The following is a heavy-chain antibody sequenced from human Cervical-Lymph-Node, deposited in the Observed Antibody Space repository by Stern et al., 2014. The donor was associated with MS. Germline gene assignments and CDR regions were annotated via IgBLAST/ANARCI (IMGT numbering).Heavy chain of an antibody. CDR3: ARWAYSSGWYNWFDP. Sequence: QVQLQESGPGLVKPSETLSLTCTVSGGSISSSSYYWGWIRQPPGKGLEWIGSIYYSWSTYYNPSLKSRVTISVNTSQNQVSLKLSSVTAADTAVYYCARWAYSSGWYNWFDPWGQGTLVTVSS. V-gene: IGHV4-39*01. J-gene: IGHJ5*02. D-gene: IGHD3-22*01. CDR2: IYYSWST. CDR1: GGSISSSSYY.